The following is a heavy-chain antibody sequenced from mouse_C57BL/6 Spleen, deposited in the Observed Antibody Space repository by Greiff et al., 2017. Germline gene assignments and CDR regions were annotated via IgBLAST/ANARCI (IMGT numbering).Heavy chain of an antibody. Sequence: VQLQQSGAELVKPGASVKLSCKASGYTFTSYWMHWVKQRPGRGLEWIGRIDPNSGGTKYNEKFKSKATLTVDKPSSTAYMQLSSLTSEDSAVYYCARPYGSRTDYAMDYWGQGTSVTVSS. D-gene: IGHD1-1*01. CDR1: GYTFTSYW. J-gene: IGHJ4*01. V-gene: IGHV1-72*01. CDR2: IDPNSGGT. CDR3: ARPYGSRTDYAMDY.